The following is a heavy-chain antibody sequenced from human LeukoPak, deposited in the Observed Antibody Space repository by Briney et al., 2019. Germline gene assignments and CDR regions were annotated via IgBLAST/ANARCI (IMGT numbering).Heavy chain of an antibody. CDR3: ASEQSGNYYRPFDY. D-gene: IGHD1-26*01. J-gene: IGHJ4*02. V-gene: IGHV3-48*03. CDR2: ISSSGSTI. CDR1: GFTFSSYE. Sequence: GSLRLSCAASGFTFSSYEMNWVRQAPGKGLEWVSYISSSGSTIYYADSVKGRFTISRDNAKNSLYLQMNSLRAEDTAVYYCASEQSGNYYRPFDYWGQGTLVTVSS.